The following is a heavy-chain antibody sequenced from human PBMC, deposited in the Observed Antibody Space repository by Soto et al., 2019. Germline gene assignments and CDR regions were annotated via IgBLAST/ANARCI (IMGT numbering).Heavy chain of an antibody. CDR2: INDDGRRT. J-gene: IGHJ4*02. CDR3: ASRPRPSYPSDD. Sequence: EVQLVESGGGLVQPGGSLRLSCAASGFTVSSYWMHWVRQAPGKGLEWVSPINDDGRRTSYEDSLKGRFTISKDNAKNTLHLQMNSLRDDDTAIYYCASRPRPSYPSDDWGQGTLVTVSS. V-gene: IGHV3-74*01. CDR1: GFTVSSYW.